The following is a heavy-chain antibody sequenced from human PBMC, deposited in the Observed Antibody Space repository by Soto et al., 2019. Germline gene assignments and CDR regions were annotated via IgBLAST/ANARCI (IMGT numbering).Heavy chain of an antibody. D-gene: IGHD3-3*01. J-gene: IGHJ4*02. CDR2: ISAYNGNT. CDR1: GYTFTSYG. V-gene: IGHV1-18*01. Sequence: QVQLVQSGAEVKKPGASVKVSCKASGYTFTSYGISWVRQAPGQGLEWMGWISAYNGNTNYAQKLQGRVTMTTDTSTSTAYMELRSRRSDDTAVYYCARIGSGDFWSGYYNWPLDYWGQGTLVTVSS. CDR3: ARIGSGDFWSGYYNWPLDY.